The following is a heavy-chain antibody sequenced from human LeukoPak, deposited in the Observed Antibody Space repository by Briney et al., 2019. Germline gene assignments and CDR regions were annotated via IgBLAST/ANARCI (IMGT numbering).Heavy chain of an antibody. CDR3: ARVVTPRYCSTPICYWKGWFDP. J-gene: IGHJ5*02. D-gene: IGHD2-2*01. Sequence: GASVKVSCKASGYIFTGYYMHWVRQAPGQGLEWMGWINPNSGDTNYAQKFQGRVTMTRDTSISTAYMELSRLRSDDTAVYYCARVVTPRYCSTPICYWKGWFDPWGQGTLVTVSS. CDR2: INPNSGDT. CDR1: GYIFTGYY. V-gene: IGHV1-2*02.